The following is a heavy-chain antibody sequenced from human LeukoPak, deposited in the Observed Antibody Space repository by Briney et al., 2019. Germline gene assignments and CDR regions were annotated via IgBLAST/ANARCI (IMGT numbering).Heavy chain of an antibody. V-gene: IGHV3-23*01. CDR1: GFTFSSSA. CDR3: AKGRQGFDP. J-gene: IGHJ5*02. Sequence: PGGSLRLSCAASGFTFSSSAMIWVRQAPGKGLEWVSAISSGGATTYYTDSVKGRFTISRDNSKNTLYLQMNTLRAEDTALYYCAKGRQGFDPWGQGTLVTVSS. CDR2: ISSGGATT.